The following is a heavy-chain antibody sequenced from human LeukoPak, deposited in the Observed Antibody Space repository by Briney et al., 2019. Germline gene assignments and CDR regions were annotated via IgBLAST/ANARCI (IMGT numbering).Heavy chain of an antibody. J-gene: IGHJ4*02. CDR1: GFTFSTYT. V-gene: IGHV3-48*01. Sequence: GGSLRLSCAASGFTFSTYTMNWVRQAPGKGLEWVSYIGSSSSSINYADSVRGRFTISRDTSKNMVFLQMNSLRVEDTAVYYCARGIDYWGRGTLVTVSS. CDR2: IGSSSSSI. CDR3: ARGIDY.